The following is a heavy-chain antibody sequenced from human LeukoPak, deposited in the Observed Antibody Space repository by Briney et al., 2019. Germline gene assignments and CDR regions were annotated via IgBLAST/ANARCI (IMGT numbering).Heavy chain of an antibody. V-gene: IGHV4-59*01. CDR2: VENTGST. D-gene: IGHD5-12*01. Sequence: SETLSLTCTVSGGSISNYWSWIRQPPGKGLKWIGNVENTGSTNYNPSLESRVTISVDTSKNHFSLRLSSVTAADTAVYYCARAVGDSGHGRYFDYWGQGTLVTVSS. J-gene: IGHJ4*02. CDR3: ARAVGDSGHGRYFDY. CDR1: GGSISNY.